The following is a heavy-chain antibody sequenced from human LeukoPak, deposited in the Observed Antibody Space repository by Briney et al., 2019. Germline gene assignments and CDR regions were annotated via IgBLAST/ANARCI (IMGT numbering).Heavy chain of an antibody. CDR3: ASQGGYSYGLRAAEIRDAFDI. CDR1: GGSISSSSYY. CDR2: IYYSGST. V-gene: IGHV4-39*01. Sequence: SETLSLTCTVSGGSISSSSYYWGWLRQPPGKGLEWIGSIYYSGSTYYNPSLKSRVTISVDTSKNQFSLKLSSVTAADTAVYYCASQGGYSYGLRAAEIRDAFDIWGQGTMVTVSS. J-gene: IGHJ3*02. D-gene: IGHD5-18*01.